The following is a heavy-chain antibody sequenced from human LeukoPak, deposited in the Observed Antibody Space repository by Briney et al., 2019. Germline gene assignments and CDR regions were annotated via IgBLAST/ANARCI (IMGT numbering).Heavy chain of an antibody. D-gene: IGHD1-26*01. J-gene: IGHJ4*02. Sequence: GGSLRLSCAASGFTVSSNYMSWDRQAPGKGLEWVSVIYSGGSTYYADSVKGRFTISRDNPKNTLYLQMNSLRAEDTAVYYCARDRYSGSYHTWGRFDYWGQGTLVTVSS. CDR2: IYSGGST. CDR1: GFTVSSNY. V-gene: IGHV3-66*01. CDR3: ARDRYSGSYHTWGRFDY.